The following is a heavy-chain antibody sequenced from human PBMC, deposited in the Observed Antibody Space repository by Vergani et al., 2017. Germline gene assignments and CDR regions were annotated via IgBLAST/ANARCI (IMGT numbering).Heavy chain of an antibody. D-gene: IGHD4-17*01. CDR3: AKDPRYGDCIGYVDY. CDR1: GFTFSSYG. Sequence: QVQLVESGGGVVQPGRSLRLSCAASGFTFSSYGMHWVRQAPGKGLEWVAVISYDGSNKYYADSVKGRFTISRDNSKNTLYLQMNSLRAEDKAVSYCAKDPRYGDCIGYVDYWDQGTLVTCSS. J-gene: IGHJ4*02. CDR2: ISYDGSNK. V-gene: IGHV3-30*18.